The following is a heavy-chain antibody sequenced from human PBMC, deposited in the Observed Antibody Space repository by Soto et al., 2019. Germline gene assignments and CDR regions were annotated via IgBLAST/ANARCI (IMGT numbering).Heavy chain of an antibody. Sequence: PSETLSLTCTVAAGSISGYYWSWIRQPRGGGLEWVGYIYYSGGTSYNPSLKSRVTISVDTSKNQFSLKLSSVTAADTAVYYCARVSGGITMVRGMYYYYYGMDVWGQGTTVTLSS. CDR3: ARVSGGITMVRGMYYYYYGMDV. CDR2: IYYSGGT. J-gene: IGHJ6*02. CDR1: AGSISGYY. V-gene: IGHV4-59*01. D-gene: IGHD3-10*01.